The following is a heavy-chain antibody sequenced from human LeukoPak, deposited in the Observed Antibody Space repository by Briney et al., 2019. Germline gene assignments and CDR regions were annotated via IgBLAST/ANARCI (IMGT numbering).Heavy chain of an antibody. CDR1: GFTFDDYG. CDR3: AKGRSSSWYREFDY. D-gene: IGHD6-13*01. V-gene: IGHV3-20*04. CDR2: INWNGGST. Sequence: GGSLRLSCAASGFTFDDYGMSWVRQAPGKGLEWVSGINWNGGSTYYADSVKGRFTISRDNSKNTLYLQMNSLRAEDTAVYYCAKGRSSSWYREFDYWGQGTLVTVSS. J-gene: IGHJ4*02.